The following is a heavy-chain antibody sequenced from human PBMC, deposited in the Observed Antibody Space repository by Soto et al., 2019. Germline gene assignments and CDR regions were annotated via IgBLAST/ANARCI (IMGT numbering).Heavy chain of an antibody. CDR2: IKEDGSAA. CDR1: EFSISPYW. Sequence: EVQLVESGGDLVQPGGSLRLSCVASEFSISPYWMSWVRQAPGKGLEWVANIKEDGSAARYVDSARDRFLISRDNTKNSLYLQMNSLRAEDTAVYYCARLMGGVYMDYYYGMDVWGQGTTVTVSS. CDR3: ARLMGGVYMDYYYGMDV. V-gene: IGHV3-7*01. D-gene: IGHD1-26*01. J-gene: IGHJ6*02.